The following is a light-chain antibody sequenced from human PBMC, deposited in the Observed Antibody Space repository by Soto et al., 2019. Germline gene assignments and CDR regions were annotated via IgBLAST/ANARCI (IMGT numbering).Light chain of an antibody. CDR1: QSVGSF. V-gene: IGKV3-15*01. Sequence: EKVMTQSPATLSMSPGERATLSCRASQSVGSFLAWYQQKPGQAPRLLIYGASTRATGIPARFSGSGSGTEFTLTISSLQYEDFAVYYCQQDTNCPSWTFGQGTKVE. CDR3: QQDTNCPSWT. CDR2: GAS. J-gene: IGKJ1*01.